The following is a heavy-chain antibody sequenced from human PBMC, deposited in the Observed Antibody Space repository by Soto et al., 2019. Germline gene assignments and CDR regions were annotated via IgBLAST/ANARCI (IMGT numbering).Heavy chain of an antibody. Sequence: SETLSLTCAVYGGSFSGYYWSWIRQPPGKGLEWIGEINHSGSTNYNPSLKSRVTISVDTSKNQFSLKLSSVTAADTAVYYCARGPRYYGSGSYRVYGMDVWGQGTTVT. CDR2: INHSGST. D-gene: IGHD3-10*01. V-gene: IGHV4-34*01. CDR1: GGSFSGYY. J-gene: IGHJ6*02. CDR3: ARGPRYYGSGSYRVYGMDV.